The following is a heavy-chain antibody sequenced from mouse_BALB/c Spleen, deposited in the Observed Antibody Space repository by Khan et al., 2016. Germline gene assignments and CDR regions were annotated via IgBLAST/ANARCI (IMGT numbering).Heavy chain of an antibody. CDR1: GFSLTSYG. V-gene: IGHV2-9*02. J-gene: IGHJ1*01. D-gene: IGHD1-1*02. CDR3: ARYGSPYWYFDV. CDR2: IWAGGST. Sequence: VQLQESGPGLVAPSQSLSITCTVSGFSLTSYGVHWVRQPPGKGLEWLGVIWAGGSTNYNYALMSRMGISKDNCKSQEFLKMNTLQTDDTAMYYCARYGSPYWYFDVWCAGTTVTVSS.